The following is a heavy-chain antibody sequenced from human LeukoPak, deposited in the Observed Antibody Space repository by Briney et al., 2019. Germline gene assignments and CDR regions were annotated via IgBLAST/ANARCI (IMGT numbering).Heavy chain of an antibody. D-gene: IGHD2-21*01. CDR3: ARAPTPYFTYYMDV. V-gene: IGHV3-48*02. J-gene: IGHJ6*03. CDR2: IGSSGSAGGNI. CDR1: GFSSSGFG. Sequence: PGGSLRLSCAASGFSSSGFGMNWVRQAPGKGLEWISYIGSSGSAGGNIYYAVSVKGRFTVSRDNAKDSLFLQMNSLQDADTAVYYCARAPTPYFTYYMDVWGKGTTVTVSS.